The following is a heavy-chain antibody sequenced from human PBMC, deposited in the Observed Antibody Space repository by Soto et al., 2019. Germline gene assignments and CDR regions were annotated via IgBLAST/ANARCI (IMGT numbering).Heavy chain of an antibody. V-gene: IGHV1-69*13. CDR3: ARTPIAVAGAYFDY. CDR2: IIPIFGTA. J-gene: IGHJ4*02. Sequence: SVKVSCKASGGTLSSYAISWVRQAPGQGLEWMGGIIPIFGTANYAQKFQGRVTITADESTSTAYMELSSLRSEDTAVYYCARTPIAVAGAYFDYWGQGTLVTVSS. CDR1: GGTLSSYA. D-gene: IGHD6-19*01.